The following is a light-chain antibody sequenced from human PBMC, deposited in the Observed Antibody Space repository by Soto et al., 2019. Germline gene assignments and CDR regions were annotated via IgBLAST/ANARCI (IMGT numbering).Light chain of an antibody. Sequence: SYELTQPPSVSVAPGKTATITCGGDNIGTKSVHWYQQKPGQAPVLDIYYDSERPSGIPDRFSGSNSETTATLTISRVEAGDEADYYCQVWDTSTYVLFGGGTKLTVL. CDR3: QVWDTSTYVL. CDR1: NIGTKS. J-gene: IGLJ2*01. V-gene: IGLV3-21*04. CDR2: YDS.